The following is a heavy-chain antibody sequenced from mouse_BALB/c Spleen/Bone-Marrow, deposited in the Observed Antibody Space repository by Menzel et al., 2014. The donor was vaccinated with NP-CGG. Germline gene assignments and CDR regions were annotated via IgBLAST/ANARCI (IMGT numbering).Heavy chain of an antibody. CDR2: IRNKANGYTT. J-gene: IGHJ4*01. V-gene: IGHV7-3*02. CDR1: GFTFTDYY. Sequence: EVKLMESGGGLVQPGGSLRLSCATSGFTFTDYYMSWVRQPPGKALEWLGFIRNKANGYTTEYSASVKGRFTISRDNSQSILYLQMNTLRAEDSATYYCARDDYYAMDYWGQGTSVTSPQ. CDR3: ARDDYYAMDY.